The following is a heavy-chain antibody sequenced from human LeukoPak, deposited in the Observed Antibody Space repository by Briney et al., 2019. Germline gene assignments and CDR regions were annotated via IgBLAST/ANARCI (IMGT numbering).Heavy chain of an antibody. CDR3: AREAKSSSWFEGDAFDI. CDR1: GGSITGYY. V-gene: IGHV4-59*01. D-gene: IGHD6-13*01. J-gene: IGHJ3*02. Sequence: SETLSLTCTVSGGSITGYYWSWIRQPPGKGLEWVGYVFYEGGTLYNPSLKSRVTISVDTSKNQFSLKLSSVTAADTAVYYCAREAKSSSWFEGDAFDIWGQGTMVTVSS. CDR2: VFYEGGT.